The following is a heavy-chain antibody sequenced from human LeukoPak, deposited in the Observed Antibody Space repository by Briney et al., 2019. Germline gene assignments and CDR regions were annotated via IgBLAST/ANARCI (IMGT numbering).Heavy chain of an antibody. J-gene: IGHJ5*02. CDR2: IEQHGNEK. CDR1: GFTFSSYC. Sequence: GGSLRLSCSASGFTFSSYCMNWVRQAPGKGLEWVANIEQHGNEKYYMDSVKGRFTISRDNAKNSLYLEMNSLRAEDTAVYYCAGGDYYGSGSARGHWFVPWGHGTLVTVSS. V-gene: IGHV3-7*04. CDR3: AGGDYYGSGSARGHWFVP. D-gene: IGHD3-10*01.